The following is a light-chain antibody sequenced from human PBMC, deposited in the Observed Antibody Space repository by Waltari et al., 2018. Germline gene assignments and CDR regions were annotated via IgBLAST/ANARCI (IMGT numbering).Light chain of an antibody. V-gene: IGLV1-44*01. Sequence: QSVVTQPPSASGTPGQPVTISCFGSISNIASNPLIWYQHLPGTAPRLLIYRSNERPSRVPDRFSGSKSGTSASLAISGLQSEDEADYYCAAWDDTLSGVVFGGGTKLTVL. CDR2: RSN. J-gene: IGLJ2*01. CDR1: ISNIASNP. CDR3: AAWDDTLSGVV.